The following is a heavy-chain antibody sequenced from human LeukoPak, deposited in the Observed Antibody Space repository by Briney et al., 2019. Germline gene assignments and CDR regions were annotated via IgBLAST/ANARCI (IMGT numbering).Heavy chain of an antibody. Sequence: PGGSLRLSCAASGFTFSSYAMSWVRQAPGRGLEWVSGISGSGGSTYYADSVKGRFTISRDNAKNSLYLQMNSLRAEDTAVYYCARATVLRFCDYWGQGTLVTVSS. CDR3: ARATVLRFCDY. CDR1: GFTFSSYA. J-gene: IGHJ4*02. D-gene: IGHD3-16*01. V-gene: IGHV3-23*01. CDR2: ISGSGGST.